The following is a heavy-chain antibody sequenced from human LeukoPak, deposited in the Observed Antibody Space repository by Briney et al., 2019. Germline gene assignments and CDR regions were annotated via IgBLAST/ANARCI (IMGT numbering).Heavy chain of an antibody. Sequence: SETLSLTCAVYGGSFSGYYWSWIRQPPGKGLEWIGEINHSGSTNYNPSLKSRVTISVDTSKNQFSLKLSSVTAADTAVYYCARLVCGTYDFWSGYPVGSFDYWGQGTLVTVSS. J-gene: IGHJ4*02. CDR2: INHSGST. D-gene: IGHD3-3*01. CDR1: GGSFSGYY. CDR3: ARLVCGTYDFWSGYPVGSFDY. V-gene: IGHV4-34*01.